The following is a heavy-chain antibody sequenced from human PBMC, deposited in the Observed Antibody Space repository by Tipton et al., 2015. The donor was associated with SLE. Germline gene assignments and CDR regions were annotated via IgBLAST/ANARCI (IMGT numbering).Heavy chain of an antibody. CDR3: ARLGPTGDLGDAFDI. CDR1: GDSVSSNSAA. V-gene: IGHV6-1*01. Sequence: TLSLTCAISGDSVSSNSAAWNWIRQSPSRGLEWLGGTYYRSKWYNDYAVSVKSRITINPDTSKNQFSLQVNSVTPEDTAVYYCARLGPTGDLGDAFDIWGQGTMVTFSS. J-gene: IGHJ3*02. D-gene: IGHD7-27*01. CDR2: TYYRSKWYN.